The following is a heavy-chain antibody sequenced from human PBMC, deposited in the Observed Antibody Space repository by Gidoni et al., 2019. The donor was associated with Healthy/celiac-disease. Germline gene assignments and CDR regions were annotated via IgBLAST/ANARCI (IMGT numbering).Heavy chain of an antibody. D-gene: IGHD3-3*01. CDR3: ARGLLDFWSGYYIYYYYYGMDV. Sequence: QVQLQPWAAGLLKPSETLSLTCAVYGGSFSGYYWSWIRQPPGKGLEWIGEINHSGSTNYNPSLKSRVTISVDTSKNQFSLKLSSVTAADTAVYYCARGLLDFWSGYYIYYYYYGMDVWGQGTTVTVSS. V-gene: IGHV4-34*01. CDR2: INHSGST. J-gene: IGHJ6*02. CDR1: GGSFSGYY.